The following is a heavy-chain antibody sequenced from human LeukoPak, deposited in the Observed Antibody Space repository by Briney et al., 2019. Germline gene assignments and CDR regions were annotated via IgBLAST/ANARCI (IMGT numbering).Heavy chain of an antibody. V-gene: IGHV1-2*02. CDR3: ARTGDYGDYFDY. D-gene: IGHD4-17*01. CDR2: INPNSGGT. J-gene: IGHJ4*02. Sequence: APVKVSCKASGYTFTGYYMHWVRQAPGQGLEWMGWINPNSGGTNYAQKFQGRVTMTRDTSISTAYMELSRLRSDDSAVYYCARTGDYGDYFDYWGQGTLVTVSS. CDR1: GYTFTGYY.